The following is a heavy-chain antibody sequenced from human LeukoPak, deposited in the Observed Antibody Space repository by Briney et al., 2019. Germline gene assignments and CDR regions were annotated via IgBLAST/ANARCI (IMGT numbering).Heavy chain of an antibody. V-gene: IGHV3-30*04. CDR3: ARDSYPNGDYILDY. Sequence: GRSLRLSCAASGFTFSSYAIHWVRQAPGKGLEWVAVISYDGSNRYYADSVKGGFTISRDNSKNTLYLQMNSLRAEDTAVYYCARDSYPNGDYILDYWGQGTLVTVSS. D-gene: IGHD4-17*01. J-gene: IGHJ4*02. CDR2: ISYDGSNR. CDR1: GFTFSSYA.